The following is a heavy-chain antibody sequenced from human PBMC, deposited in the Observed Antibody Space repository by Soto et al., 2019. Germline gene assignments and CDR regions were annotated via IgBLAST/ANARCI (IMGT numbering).Heavy chain of an antibody. Sequence: GALVKVSCKASGYTFTSYGISWVRQAPGQGLEWMGWISAYNGNTNYAQKLQGRVTMTTDTSTSTAYMELRSLRSDDTAVYYCAKNQDYYYYGMDVWGQGTTVTVSS. V-gene: IGHV1-18*04. CDR2: ISAYNGNT. CDR1: GYTFTSYG. CDR3: AKNQDYYYYGMDV. J-gene: IGHJ6*02.